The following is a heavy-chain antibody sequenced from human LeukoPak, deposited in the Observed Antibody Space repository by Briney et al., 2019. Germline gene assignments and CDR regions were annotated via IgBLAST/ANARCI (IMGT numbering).Heavy chain of an antibody. V-gene: IGHV1-18*01. Sequence: ASVKVSRKASGYTFTSYGINWVRQAPGQGLEWMGWISAYNGNTNYAQKFQGRVTMTTDASTSTAYMELRSLRSDDTAVYYCARGYCSSTNCYTATAWFDLWGQGTLVTVSS. CDR1: GYTFTSYG. CDR2: ISAYNGNT. D-gene: IGHD2-2*02. J-gene: IGHJ5*02. CDR3: ARGYCSSTNCYTATAWFDL.